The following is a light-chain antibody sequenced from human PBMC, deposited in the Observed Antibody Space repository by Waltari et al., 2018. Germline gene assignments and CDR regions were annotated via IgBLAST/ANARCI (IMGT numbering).Light chain of an antibody. V-gene: IGLV2-8*01. CDR1: SSDVGSYNY. Sequence: QSALTQPPSASGSRGQSVTISCTGTSSDVGSYNYVSWYQQHPAKAPKLMIYEVTKRPPVFPVRFSGSKSGNTASLTVSGLQAEDEADYYCSSYAGSNNVIFGGGTRLTVL. CDR2: EVT. J-gene: IGLJ2*01. CDR3: SSYAGSNNVI.